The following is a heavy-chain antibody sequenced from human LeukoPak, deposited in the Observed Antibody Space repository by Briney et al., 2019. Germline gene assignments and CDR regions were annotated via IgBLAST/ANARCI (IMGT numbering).Heavy chain of an antibody. CDR1: GGSISSYY. Sequence: NPSETLSLTCTVSGGSISSYYWSWLRQPPGKGLEWIAYIYYSGSTNYNPSLKSRVTISVDTSKNQFSLKLSSVTAADTAVYYCARDPPSNYDYYYYMDVWGKGTTVTVSS. CDR2: IYYSGST. V-gene: IGHV4-59*01. CDR3: ARDPPSNYDYYYYMDV. D-gene: IGHD4-11*01. J-gene: IGHJ6*03.